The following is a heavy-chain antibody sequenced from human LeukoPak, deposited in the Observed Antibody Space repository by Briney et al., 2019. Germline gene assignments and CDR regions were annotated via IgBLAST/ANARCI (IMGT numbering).Heavy chain of an antibody. CDR1: GFTFSSYY. CDR3: AKLPSIAVAGKGIDY. Sequence: PGGSLRLSCTASGFTFSSYYMHWVRQAPGKGLEWVGVISYDGSNKYYADSVKGRFTISRDNSKNTLYLQMNSLRSEDTAVYYCAKLPSIAVAGKGIDYWGQGTLVTVSS. CDR2: ISYDGSNK. V-gene: IGHV3-30*18. J-gene: IGHJ4*02. D-gene: IGHD6-19*01.